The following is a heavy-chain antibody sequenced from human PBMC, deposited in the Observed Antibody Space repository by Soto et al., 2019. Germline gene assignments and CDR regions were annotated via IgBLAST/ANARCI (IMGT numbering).Heavy chain of an antibody. Sequence: SLRLSCAASGFTFSNAWMSWVRQAPGKGLEWVGRIKSKTDGGTTDYAAPVKGRFTISRDDSKNTLYLQINSLKTEDTAVYYCTTPYGSGSYYYWGQGTLVTVSS. J-gene: IGHJ4*02. CDR2: IKSKTDGGTT. CDR3: TTPYGSGSYYY. V-gene: IGHV3-15*01. CDR1: GFTFSNAW. D-gene: IGHD3-10*01.